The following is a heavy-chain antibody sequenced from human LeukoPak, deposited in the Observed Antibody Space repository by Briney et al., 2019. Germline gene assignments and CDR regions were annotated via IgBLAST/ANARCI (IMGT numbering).Heavy chain of an antibody. V-gene: IGHV3-74*01. CDR2: INSDGSST. D-gene: IGHD3-3*01. J-gene: IGHJ4*02. CDR3: ARTAGHYDIWIGYFYYFDY. CDR1: GFTFSSYW. Sequence: GGSLRLSCAASGFTFSSYWMHWVRQAPGKGLVWVSRINSDGSSTSYADSVKGRFTISRDNAKNTLYLQMNSLRAEDTAVYYCARTAGHYDIWIGYFYYFDYWDQGTLVTVSS.